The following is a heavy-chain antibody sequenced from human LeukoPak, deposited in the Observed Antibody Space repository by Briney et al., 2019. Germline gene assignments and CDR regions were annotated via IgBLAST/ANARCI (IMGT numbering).Heavy chain of an antibody. CDR2: ISSSSSTI. V-gene: IGHV3-48*01. CDR1: GFTFSSYS. Sequence: GGSLRLSCAASGFTFSSYSMNWVRQAPGKGLEWVSDISSSSSTIYYADSVKGRFTISRDNAKNSLYLEMNSLRAEDTAVYYCAKGDIWFGELFRIFDYWGQGTLVTVSS. CDR3: AKGDIWFGELFRIFDY. D-gene: IGHD3-10*01. J-gene: IGHJ4*02.